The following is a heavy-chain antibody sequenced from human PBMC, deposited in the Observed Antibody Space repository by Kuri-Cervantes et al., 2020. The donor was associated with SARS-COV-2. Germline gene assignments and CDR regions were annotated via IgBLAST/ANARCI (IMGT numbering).Heavy chain of an antibody. CDR1: GFTFSSYS. J-gene: IGHJ5*02. CDR3: AREVVTPYNWFDP. D-gene: IGHD2-21*02. V-gene: IGHV3-21*01. CDR2: ISSSSSYI. Sequence: GGSLRLSCAASGFTFSSYSMNWVRQAPGKGLEWVSSISSSSSYIYSADSVKGRFTISRDNAKNSLYLQMNSLRAEDTAVYYCAREVVTPYNWFDPWGQGTLVTVS.